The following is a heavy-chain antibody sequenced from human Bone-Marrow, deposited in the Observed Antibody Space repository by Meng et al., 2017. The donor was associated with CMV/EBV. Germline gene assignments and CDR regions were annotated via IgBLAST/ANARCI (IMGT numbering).Heavy chain of an antibody. Sequence: GGSLRLSCAASGFTFSSYSMNWVRQAPGKGLEWVSSISSSSSYIYYADSVKGRFTIPRDNAKNSLYLQMNSLRAEDTAVYYCARGLPQSGYYYYFWGQGTLVTVSS. D-gene: IGHD3-22*01. V-gene: IGHV3-21*01. J-gene: IGHJ4*02. CDR2: ISSSSSYI. CDR1: GFTFSSYS. CDR3: ARGLPQSGYYYYF.